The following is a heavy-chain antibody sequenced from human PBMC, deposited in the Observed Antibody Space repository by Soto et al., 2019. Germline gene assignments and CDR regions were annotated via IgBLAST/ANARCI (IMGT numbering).Heavy chain of an antibody. V-gene: IGHV1-69*17. D-gene: IGHD3-10*01. J-gene: IGHJ6*02. CDR2: IIPPFGIP. CDR3: ARLVSVARVRGVISGPMDV. CDR1: GGTFSSYT. Sequence: QVQLVQSGAEVKKPGSSVKVSCKASGGTFSSYTISWVRQAPGQGLEWMGGIIPPFGIPNYAHNFRGRVTITADQSTITAFLELSSLRSEDTAVYYCARLVSVARVRGVISGPMDVWGQGTTVTVSS.